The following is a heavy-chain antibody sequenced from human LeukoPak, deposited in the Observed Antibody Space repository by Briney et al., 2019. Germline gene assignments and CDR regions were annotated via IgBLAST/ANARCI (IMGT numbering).Heavy chain of an antibody. J-gene: IGHJ4*02. CDR2: ISGSGGST. D-gene: IGHD3-3*01. V-gene: IGHV3-23*01. CDR1: GFTFSSYA. Sequence: PGGSLRLSCAASGFTFSSYAMSWVRQAPGKGLEWVSAISGSGGSTYYADSVKGRFTISRDNSKDTLYLQMNSLKAGDTAVYYCARVRVTIFGVEYFDYWGQGTLVTVSS. CDR3: ARVRVTIFGVEYFDY.